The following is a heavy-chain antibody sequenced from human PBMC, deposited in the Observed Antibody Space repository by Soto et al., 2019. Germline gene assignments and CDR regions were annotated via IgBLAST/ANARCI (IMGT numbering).Heavy chain of an antibody. V-gene: IGHV6-1*01. CDR3: VRDRYSSSGWFVT. J-gene: IGHJ5*02. Sequence: SQTLSLTCAISGDSVSSYSAAWNWIRQSPSGGLEWLGRTYYRSRFFSDYAESVKSRIIINPDTSKNQFTLQLKSVTPEDTAVYYCVRDRYSSSGWFVTWGKGTPVTVSS. D-gene: IGHD3-10*01. CDR2: TYYRSRFFS. CDR1: GDSVSSYSAA.